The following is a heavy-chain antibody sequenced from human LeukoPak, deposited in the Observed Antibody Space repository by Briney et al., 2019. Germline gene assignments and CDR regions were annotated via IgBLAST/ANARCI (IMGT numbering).Heavy chain of an antibody. CDR2: INSDGSST. Sequence: GGSLRLSRAASGFTFSSYWMHWVRQAPGKGLVWVSRINSDGSSTSYADSVKGRFTISRDNAKNTLYLQMNSLRAEDTAVYYCARAGCFDWLLDYWGQGTLVTVSS. V-gene: IGHV3-74*01. D-gene: IGHD3-9*01. J-gene: IGHJ4*02. CDR3: ARAGCFDWLLDY. CDR1: GFTFSSYW.